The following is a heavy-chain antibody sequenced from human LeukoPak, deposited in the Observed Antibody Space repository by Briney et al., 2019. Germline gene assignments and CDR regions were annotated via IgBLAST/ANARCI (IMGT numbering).Heavy chain of an antibody. V-gene: IGHV3-30*18. D-gene: IGHD3-10*01. CDR3: AKGGYGSGSYPPNTVY. CDR2: ISYDGSNK. Sequence: PGGSLRLSCAASGFTFSSYGMHWVRQAPGKGLEWVAVISYDGSNKYYADSVKGRFTISRDNSKNTLYLQMNSLRAEDTAVYYCAKGGYGSGSYPPNTVYWGQGTLVTVSS. J-gene: IGHJ4*02. CDR1: GFTFSSYG.